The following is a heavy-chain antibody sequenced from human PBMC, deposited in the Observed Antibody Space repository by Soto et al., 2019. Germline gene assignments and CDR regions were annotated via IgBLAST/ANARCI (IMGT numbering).Heavy chain of an antibody. J-gene: IGHJ3*02. CDR2: IDPSDSYT. Sequence: GESLKISCKGSGYSFTSYWISWVRQMPGKGLEWMGRIDPSDSYTNYSPSFQGHVTISADKSISTAYLQWSSLKASDTAMYYCARRKSGTRDAFDIWGQGTMVTVSS. D-gene: IGHD3-10*01. V-gene: IGHV5-10-1*01. CDR3: ARRKSGTRDAFDI. CDR1: GYSFTSYW.